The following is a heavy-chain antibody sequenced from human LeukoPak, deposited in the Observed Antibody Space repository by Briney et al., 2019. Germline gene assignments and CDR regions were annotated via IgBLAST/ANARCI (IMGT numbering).Heavy chain of an antibody. V-gene: IGHV4-34*01. CDR3: ARAPDSSGYDYFDY. Sequence: SETLSLTCAVYGGSFSGYYWSWIRQPPGKGLEWIGEINHSGSTNYNPSLKSRVTISVDTSKNQFSPKLSSVTAADTAVYYCARAPDSSGYDYFDYWGQGTLVTVSS. J-gene: IGHJ4*02. CDR2: INHSGST. D-gene: IGHD3-22*01. CDR1: GGSFSGYY.